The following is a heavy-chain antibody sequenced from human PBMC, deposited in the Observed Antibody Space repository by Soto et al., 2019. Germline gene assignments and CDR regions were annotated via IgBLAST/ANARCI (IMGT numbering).Heavy chain of an antibody. V-gene: IGHV1-8*01. CDR2: MNPNSGNT. CDR1: GYTFTSYD. CDR3: ARAGNCSGGSCYVFDY. Sequence: QVQLVQSGAEVKKPGASVKVSCKASGYTFTSYDINWVRQATGQGLEWMGWMNPNSGNTGYAQKFQGRVTMTRNTSISTAYMELSSLRSEDTAVYYCARAGNCSGGSCYVFDYWGQGTLVTVSS. J-gene: IGHJ4*02. D-gene: IGHD2-15*01.